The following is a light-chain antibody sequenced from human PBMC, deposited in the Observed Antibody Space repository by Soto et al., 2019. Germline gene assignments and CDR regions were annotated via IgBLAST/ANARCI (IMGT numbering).Light chain of an antibody. V-gene: IGLV1-51*02. CDR1: SSNIGNNY. CDR2: ENN. Sequence: QSVLTQPPSVSAAPGQKVTISCSGSSSNIGNNYVSWYQHLPGTAPKLLFYENNKRPSGIPDRFSGSKSGTSATLGITGLQTGDEADYYCGTWYNTLSGWVFGGGTKLTVL. CDR3: GTWYNTLSGWV. J-gene: IGLJ3*02.